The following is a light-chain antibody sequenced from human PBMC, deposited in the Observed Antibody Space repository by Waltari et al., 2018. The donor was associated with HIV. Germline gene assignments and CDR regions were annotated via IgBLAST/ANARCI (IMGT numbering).Light chain of an antibody. Sequence: QSVLTQPPSASGTPGPRVTISCSGSSSNIGRNSVYWYQQLPGTAPKPRIYRNNQRPSGVPDRFSGSKSGTSASLAISGLRSEDEADYYCAAWDDSLSGWVFGGGTKLTVL. V-gene: IGLV1-47*01. CDR3: AAWDDSLSGWV. J-gene: IGLJ3*02. CDR1: SSNIGRNS. CDR2: RNN.